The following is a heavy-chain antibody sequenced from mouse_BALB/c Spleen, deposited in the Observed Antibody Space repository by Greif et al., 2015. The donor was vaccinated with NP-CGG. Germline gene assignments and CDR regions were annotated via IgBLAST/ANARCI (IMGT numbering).Heavy chain of an antibody. CDR2: IRNKANGYTT. Sequence: EVKLMESGGGLVQPGGSLRLSCATSGFTFTDYYMSWVRQPPGKALEWLGFIRNKANGYTTEYSASVKGRFTISRDNSQSILYPQMNTLRAEDSATYYCARENYYFDYWGQGTTLTVSS. CDR1: GFTFTDYY. J-gene: IGHJ2*01. V-gene: IGHV7-3*02. CDR3: ARENYYFDY.